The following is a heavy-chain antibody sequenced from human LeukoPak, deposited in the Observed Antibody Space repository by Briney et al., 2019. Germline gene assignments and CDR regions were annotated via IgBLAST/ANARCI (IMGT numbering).Heavy chain of an antibody. J-gene: IGHJ4*02. CDR2: ISGSGGST. V-gene: IGHV3-23*01. D-gene: IGHD3-22*01. CDR3: ARAQDSSGYYLFDY. Sequence: GGSLRLSCAASGFTFSSYGMSWVRQAPGKGLEGVSAISGSGGSTYYADSVKGRFTISRDNAKNTLYLQMNSLRAEDTAVYYCARAQDSSGYYLFDYWGQGTLVTVSS. CDR1: GFTFSSYG.